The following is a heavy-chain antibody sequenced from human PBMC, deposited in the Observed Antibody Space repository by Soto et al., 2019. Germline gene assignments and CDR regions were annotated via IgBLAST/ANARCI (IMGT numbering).Heavy chain of an antibody. D-gene: IGHD4-17*01. CDR1: GGTFSSYA. CDR2: IIPIFGTA. Sequence: QVQLVQSGAEVKKPGSSVKVSCKASGGTFSSYAISWVRQAPGQGLEWMGGIIPIFGTANYAQKFQGSVTVTADESTSTAELELSSLRSEDTAVYYCARGMTTVVGPFDYWGQGTLVTVSS. CDR3: ARGMTTVVGPFDY. V-gene: IGHV1-69*12. J-gene: IGHJ4*02.